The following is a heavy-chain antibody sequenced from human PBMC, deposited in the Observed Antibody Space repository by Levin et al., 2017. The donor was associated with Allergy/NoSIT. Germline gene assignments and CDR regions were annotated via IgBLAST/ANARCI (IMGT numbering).Heavy chain of an antibody. Sequence: GGSLRLSCAASGFTFDDYAMHWVRQAPGKGLEWVSGISWNSGSVGYADSVKGRFTISRDNAKNSLYLQMNSLRAEDTALYYCAKDIHSDYDFWSGYYSFGDAGGRQGHWGQGTLVTVSS. CDR1: GFTFDDYA. J-gene: IGHJ4*02. V-gene: IGHV3-9*01. D-gene: IGHD3-3*01. CDR3: AKDIHSDYDFWSGYYSFGDAGGRQGH. CDR2: ISWNSGSV.